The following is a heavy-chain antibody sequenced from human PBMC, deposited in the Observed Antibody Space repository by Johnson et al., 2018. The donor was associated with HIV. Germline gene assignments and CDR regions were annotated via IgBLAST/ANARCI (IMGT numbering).Heavy chain of an antibody. CDR2: ISGGGSGT. D-gene: IGHD5-24*01. CDR3: ARGCRDGYTCDAFDV. CDR1: GFTFDDYG. V-gene: IGHV3-23*01. J-gene: IGHJ3*01. Sequence: VQLLESGGGVVRPGGSLRLSCAASGFTFDDYGMSWVRQAPWKGLEWVSGISGGGSGTYYADSVKGRFTISRDNSKNTLYLQMNSMRAEDTAVYYCARGCRDGYTCDAFDVWGQGTRVTVSS.